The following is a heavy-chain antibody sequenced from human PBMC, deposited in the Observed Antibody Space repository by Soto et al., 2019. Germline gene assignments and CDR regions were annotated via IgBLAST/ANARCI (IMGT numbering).Heavy chain of an antibody. J-gene: IGHJ4*02. CDR3: ARVYYDSSAATYFDY. D-gene: IGHD3-22*01. Sequence: PGGSLRLSCAASGFTFSSYEMNWVRQAPGKGLEWVSYISSSGSTIYYADSVKGRFTISRDNAKNSLYLQMNSLRAEDTAVYYCARVYYDSSAATYFDYWGQGTRVTVS. CDR2: ISSSGSTI. CDR1: GFTFSSYE. V-gene: IGHV3-48*03.